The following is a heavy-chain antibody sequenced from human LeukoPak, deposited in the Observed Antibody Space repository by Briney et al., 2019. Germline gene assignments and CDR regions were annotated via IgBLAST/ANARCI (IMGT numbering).Heavy chain of an antibody. CDR3: ARGFGYYYDSSGYYYYYYGMDV. CDR1: GFTFSSYW. CDR2: TKQDGSEK. V-gene: IGHV3-7*01. D-gene: IGHD3-22*01. Sequence: PGGSLRLSCAASGFTFSSYWMSWVRQAPGKGLEWVANTKQDGSEKYYVDSVKGRFTISRDNAKNSLYLQMNSLRAEDTAVYYCARGFGYYYDSSGYYYYYYGMDVWGQGTTVTVSS. J-gene: IGHJ6*02.